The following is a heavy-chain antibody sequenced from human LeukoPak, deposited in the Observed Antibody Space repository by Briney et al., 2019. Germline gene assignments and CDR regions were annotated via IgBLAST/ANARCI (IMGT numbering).Heavy chain of an antibody. V-gene: IGHV3-30-3*01. CDR2: ISYDGSNK. CDR1: GFTFSSYA. D-gene: IGHD5-18*01. J-gene: IGHJ4*02. CDR3: ARVGETKQIWLPPDY. Sequence: QPGRSLRLSCAASGFTFSSYAMHWVRQAPGKGLEWVAFISYDGSNKYYADSVKGRFTISRDNSKNTLYLQMNSLRTEDTAVYYCARVGETKQIWLPPDYWGQGTLVTVSS.